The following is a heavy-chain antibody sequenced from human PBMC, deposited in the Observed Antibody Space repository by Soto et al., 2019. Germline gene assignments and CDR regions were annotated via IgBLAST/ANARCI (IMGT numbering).Heavy chain of an antibody. CDR2: IYYSGST. CDR1: GGSISSGDYY. V-gene: IGHV4-30-4*01. CDR3: AREATKGPNGLDNYYGMDV. D-gene: IGHD5-12*01. Sequence: QVQLQESGPGLVKPSQTLSLTCTVSGGSISSGDYYWSWIRQPPGKGLEWIGYIYYSGSTYYNPSLKSRVTISVDTSKNQFSLKLSSVTAAVTAVYYCAREATKGPNGLDNYYGMDVWGQGTTVTVSS. J-gene: IGHJ6*02.